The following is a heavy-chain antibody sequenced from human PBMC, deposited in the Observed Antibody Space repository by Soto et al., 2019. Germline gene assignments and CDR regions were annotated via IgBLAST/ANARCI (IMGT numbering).Heavy chain of an antibody. D-gene: IGHD5-12*01. Sequence: GGYLRHCCVNSGFTFTNYAMTLVRQGPGKGLQWVSSISASGVSTYFAASVKGRSTISRDNSKNTLYLHMNSLRAEDTAVYYCAKVFRGYSGYIPSWGQGT. CDR3: AKVFRGYSGYIPS. CDR1: GFTFTNYA. J-gene: IGHJ4*02. CDR2: ISASGVST. V-gene: IGHV3-23*01.